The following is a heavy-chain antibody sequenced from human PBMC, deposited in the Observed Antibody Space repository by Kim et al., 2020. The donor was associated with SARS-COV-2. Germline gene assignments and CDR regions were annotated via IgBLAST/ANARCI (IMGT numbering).Heavy chain of an antibody. Sequence: SETLSLTCAVYGGSFSGYYWSWIRQPPGKGLEWIGEINHSGSTNYNPSLKSRVTISVDTSKNQFSLKLSSVTAADTAVYYCARGVAAVAYPYYYGMDVWGQGTTVTVSS. CDR3: ARGVAAVAYPYYYGMDV. J-gene: IGHJ6*02. CDR1: GGSFSGYY. D-gene: IGHD6-19*01. V-gene: IGHV4-34*01. CDR2: INHSGST.